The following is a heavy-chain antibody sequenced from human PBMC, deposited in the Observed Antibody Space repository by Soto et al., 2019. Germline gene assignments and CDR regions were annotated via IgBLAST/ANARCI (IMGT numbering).Heavy chain of an antibody. V-gene: IGHV3-30*03. Sequence: PGGSLRLSCAASGFTFSSYGMHWVRQAPGKGLEWVAVISYDGSNKYYADSVKGRFTISRDNSKNTLYLQMNSLRAEDTAVYYCSLVPILDHWGQGTLVTVSS. CDR3: SLVPILDH. D-gene: IGHD2-8*02. CDR2: ISYDGSNK. J-gene: IGHJ4*02. CDR1: GFTFSSYG.